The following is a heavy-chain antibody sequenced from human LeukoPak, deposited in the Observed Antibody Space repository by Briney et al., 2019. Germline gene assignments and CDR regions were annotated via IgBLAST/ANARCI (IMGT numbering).Heavy chain of an antibody. Sequence: ASVKVSCKASGYTFTSYDINWVRQATGQGLEWMGWMNPNSGNTGYAQKFQGRVTMTRNTSITTAYMELSSLRSEDTAVYYCARGYYYYHAMDVWGQGTTVTVSS. J-gene: IGHJ6*02. CDR1: GYTFTSYD. CDR2: MNPNSGNT. CDR3: ARGYYYYHAMDV. V-gene: IGHV1-8*01.